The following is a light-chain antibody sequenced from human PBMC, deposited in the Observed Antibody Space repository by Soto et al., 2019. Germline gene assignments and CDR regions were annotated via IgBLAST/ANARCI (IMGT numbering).Light chain of an antibody. CDR1: SSNIGSNT. Sequence: QPVLTQPPSPSGTPGQRVTISCSGSSSNIGSNTVNWYQQLPGTAPKLLIYSNNQRPSGVPDRFSGSKSGTSASLAISGLHSEDEADYYCAAWDDSLNAYVFGTGTKLTVL. J-gene: IGLJ1*01. V-gene: IGLV1-44*01. CDR2: SNN. CDR3: AAWDDSLNAYV.